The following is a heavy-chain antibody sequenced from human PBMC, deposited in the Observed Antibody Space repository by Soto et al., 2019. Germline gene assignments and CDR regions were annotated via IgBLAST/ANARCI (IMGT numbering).Heavy chain of an antibody. D-gene: IGHD6-13*01. V-gene: IGHV3-13*01. J-gene: IGHJ6*02. CDR1: GFTFSSYD. Sequence: SLRLSCAASGFTFSSYDMHWVRQATGKGLEWVSAIGTAGDTYYPGSVKGRFTISRENAKNSMYLQMNSLRAGDTAVYYCARGVAAAGAGRYYYCMDVWGQGTTVTVSS. CDR2: IGTAGDT. CDR3: ARGVAAAGAGRYYYCMDV.